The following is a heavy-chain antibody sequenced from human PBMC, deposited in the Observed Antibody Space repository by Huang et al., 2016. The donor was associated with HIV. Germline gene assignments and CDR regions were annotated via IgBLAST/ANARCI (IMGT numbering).Heavy chain of an antibody. CDR1: GYTFFTYS. CDR2: VSNYNGHT. CDR3: ARFRGPQVTLNWLDP. V-gene: IGHV1-18*01. D-gene: IGHD3-10*01. Sequence: QVQLVQSGPEMKKPGASVNVSCKASGYTFFTYSISWVRQAPGQGLEWMGWVSNYNGHTNYAQKFQGRLTLTTDVSTSSAYMELKNLRSDDTAVYYCARFRGPQVTLNWLDPWGQGTLVTVSS. J-gene: IGHJ5*02.